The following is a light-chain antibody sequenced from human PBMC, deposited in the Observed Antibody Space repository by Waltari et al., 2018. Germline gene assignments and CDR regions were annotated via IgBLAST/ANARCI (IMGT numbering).Light chain of an antibody. J-gene: IGLJ2*01. CDR1: NIGSNS. CDR2: DDD. V-gene: IGLV3-21*02. CDR3: QVSDSKNDHVV. Sequence: SYVLTQPPSVSAAPGQTARIPCGGDNIGSNSLYWYQRRPGQSPLLVIYDDDDRPSGIPERFTGGNSGNTATLAISRVEVGDEADYYCQVSDSKNDHVVFGGGTRLTVL.